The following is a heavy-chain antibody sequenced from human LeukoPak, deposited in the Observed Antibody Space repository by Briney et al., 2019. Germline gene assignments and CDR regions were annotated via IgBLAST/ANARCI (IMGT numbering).Heavy chain of an antibody. CDR1: DGSFTDYN. CDR2: IHHSGGT. CDR3: VRNGYDSSGYYFWSDY. Sequence: PSEILSLTCAVYDGSFTDYNWSWIRRSPGRGLEWIAEIHHSGGTNYSPTFKSRVTLLLDTPKNQLSLILRSVTAADTAVYYCVRNGYDSSGYYFWSDYRGQGTLVTVSS. V-gene: IGHV4-34*01. J-gene: IGHJ4*02. D-gene: IGHD3-22*01.